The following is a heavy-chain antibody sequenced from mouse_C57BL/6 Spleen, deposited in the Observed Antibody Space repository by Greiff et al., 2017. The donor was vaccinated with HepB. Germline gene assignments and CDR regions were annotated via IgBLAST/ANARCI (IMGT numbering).Heavy chain of an antibody. V-gene: IGHV1-15*01. CDR1: GYPFTDYE. Sequence: VKLVESGAELVRPGASVTLSCKASGYPFTDYEMHWVKQTPVHGLEWIGAIDTETGGTAYNQKFKGKAILTAAKSSSTAYMELRSLTSEDSAVYYCTRGGYWGQGTTLTVSS. CDR3: TRGGY. CDR2: IDTETGGT. J-gene: IGHJ2*01.